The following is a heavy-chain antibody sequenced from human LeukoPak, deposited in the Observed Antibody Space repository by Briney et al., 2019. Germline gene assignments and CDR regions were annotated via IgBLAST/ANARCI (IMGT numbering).Heavy chain of an antibody. D-gene: IGHD4-23*01. CDR3: ARGAGKADY. CDR1: GGSISSGDYY. Sequence: NTSETLSLTCTISGGSISSGDYYWSWIRQPPGKGLEWIGYIYYSGSTYYNPSLKSRVTISVDTSKNQFSLKLSSVTAADTAVYYCARGAGKADYWGQGTLVTVSS. CDR2: IYYSGST. V-gene: IGHV4-30-4*01. J-gene: IGHJ4*02.